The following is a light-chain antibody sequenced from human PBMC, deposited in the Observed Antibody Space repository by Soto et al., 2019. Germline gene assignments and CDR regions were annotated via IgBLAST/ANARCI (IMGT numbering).Light chain of an antibody. CDR1: SSDVGGYNY. J-gene: IGLJ2*01. CDR2: EGT. V-gene: IGLV2-23*01. Sequence: QAVLTQPASVSGSPGQSITISCTGTSSDVGGYNYVSWYQQHPGKAPKLMIYEGTRRPSGVSSRFSASKSDNTASLTISGLQAEDEADYYCCTYAPSINFVIFGGGTKLTVL. CDR3: CTYAPSINFVI.